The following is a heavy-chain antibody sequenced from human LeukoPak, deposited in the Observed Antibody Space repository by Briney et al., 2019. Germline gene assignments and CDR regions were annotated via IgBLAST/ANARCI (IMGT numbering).Heavy chain of an antibody. D-gene: IGHD2-15*01. CDR1: GFTVSSNY. V-gene: IGHV3-23*01. Sequence: GGSLRLSCAASGFTVSSNYMSWVRQAPGRGLEWVSVICGSGSSTHYADSVKGRFTISRDNSKNTLYLQMNSLRAEDTAIYYCAKNSGDSCYFGIDYWGQGTLVTVSS. J-gene: IGHJ4*02. CDR2: ICGSGSST. CDR3: AKNSGDSCYFGIDY.